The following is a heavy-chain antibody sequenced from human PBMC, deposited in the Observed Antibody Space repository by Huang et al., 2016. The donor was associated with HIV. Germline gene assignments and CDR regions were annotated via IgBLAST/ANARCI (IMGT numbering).Heavy chain of an antibody. Sequence: EVQLVGSGGGSVQPGGSLRLFCAASIFAISNFWMHWVRQSPGKGLGLVSRINSDGSITTFADSVKGRFTISRDNAKNTLSLQMNSLRAEDTAVYYCTRGSAYFYAFDIWGQGTMVTVSS. D-gene: IGHD3-22*01. CDR3: TRGSAYFYAFDI. J-gene: IGHJ3*02. V-gene: IGHV3-74*01. CDR1: IFAISNFW. CDR2: INSDGSIT.